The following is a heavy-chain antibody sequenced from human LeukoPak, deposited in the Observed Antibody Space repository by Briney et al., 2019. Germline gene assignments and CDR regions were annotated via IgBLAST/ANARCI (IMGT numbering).Heavy chain of an antibody. Sequence: PSETLSLTCTVSGGSISSYYWSWIRQPPGKGLEWIGYIYYSGSTNYNPSLKSRVTISVDTSKNQFSLKLSSVTAADTAVYYCARGSDYYDSSGYSDYFDYWGQGTLVTVSS. CDR3: ARGSDYYDSSGYSDYFDY. CDR2: IYYSGST. D-gene: IGHD3-22*01. V-gene: IGHV4-59*01. CDR1: GGSISSYY. J-gene: IGHJ4*02.